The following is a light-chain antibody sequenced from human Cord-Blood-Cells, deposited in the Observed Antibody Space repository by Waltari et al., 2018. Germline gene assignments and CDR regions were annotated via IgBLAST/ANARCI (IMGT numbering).Light chain of an antibody. CDR1: ALPTQY. CDR2: KDR. V-gene: IGLV3-25*02. J-gene: IGLJ2*01. CDR3: QSADSSGTYVV. Sequence: SYELTQPPSVSVSPGQTARITCSGDALPTQYAYWYQQKPGQAPVLGIYKDRERPSGIPERFSGSSSGTTVTLTISGVQAEDEADYYCQSADSSGTYVVFGGGTKLTVL.